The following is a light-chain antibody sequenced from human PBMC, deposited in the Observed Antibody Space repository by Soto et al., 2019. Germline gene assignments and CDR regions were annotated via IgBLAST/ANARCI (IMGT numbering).Light chain of an antibody. V-gene: IGKV3-20*01. CDR1: QSVNFY. Sequence: EVVLTHSPGSLSLSPGERATLSCRASQSVNFYLAWYQQKPGQAPRLLISDASSRATDVPDRFSGSGSGTDFSLTISRLEPEDFAVYYCQQYGDSLATLGQGTKVDIK. CDR2: DAS. J-gene: IGKJ1*01. CDR3: QQYGDSLAT.